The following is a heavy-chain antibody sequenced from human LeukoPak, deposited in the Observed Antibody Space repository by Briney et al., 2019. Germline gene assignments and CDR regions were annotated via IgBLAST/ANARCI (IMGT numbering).Heavy chain of an antibody. CDR1: GGSISSYY. CDR3: ARGIAVAGRWYFDL. CDR2: IYYSGST. D-gene: IGHD6-19*01. Sequence: SETLPLTCTVSGGSISSYYWSWIRQPPGKGLEWIGYIYYSGSTNYSPSLKSRVTISVDTSKNQFSLKLSSVTAADTAVYYCARGIAVAGRWYFDLWGRGTLVTVSS. V-gene: IGHV4-59*01. J-gene: IGHJ2*01.